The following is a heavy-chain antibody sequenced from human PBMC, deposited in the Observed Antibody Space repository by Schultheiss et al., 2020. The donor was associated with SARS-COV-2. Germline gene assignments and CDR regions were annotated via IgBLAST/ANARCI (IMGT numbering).Heavy chain of an antibody. CDR2: IKQDGSEK. V-gene: IGHV3-7*03. J-gene: IGHJ6*02. CDR1: GFTFSSYW. D-gene: IGHD5-18*01. CDR3: AKHPLGLRYGLDV. Sequence: GGSLRLSCAASGFTFSSYWMSWVRQAPGKGLEWVANIKQDGSEKYYVDSVKGRFTISRDNSKNTLYLQMNSLRAEDTAVYYCAKHPLGLRYGLDVWGQGTTVTVSS.